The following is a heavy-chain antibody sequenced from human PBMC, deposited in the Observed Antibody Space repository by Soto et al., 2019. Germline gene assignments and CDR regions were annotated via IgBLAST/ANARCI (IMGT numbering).Heavy chain of an antibody. Sequence: PSETLSLTCTVSGGSISSGGYYRSWIRQPPGKGLEWIGYIYHSGSTYYNPSLKSRVTISVDRSKNQFSLKLSSVTAADTAVYYCARDLGDTAMVGGWFDPWGQGTLVTVSS. CDR2: IYHSGST. D-gene: IGHD5-18*01. V-gene: IGHV4-30-2*01. CDR3: ARDLGDTAMVGGWFDP. CDR1: GGSISSGGYY. J-gene: IGHJ5*02.